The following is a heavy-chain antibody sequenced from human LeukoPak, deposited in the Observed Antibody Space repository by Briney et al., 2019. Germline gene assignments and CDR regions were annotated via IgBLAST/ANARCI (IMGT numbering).Heavy chain of an antibody. CDR3: AKDLSSAITSSLAMDV. Sequence: GGSLRLSCAASGFTFDDYAMHWVRQAPGKGLEWVSGITWNRDNIAYADSVRGRFTISRDNAKNYLYLQMNSLRAEDTALYYCAKDLSSAITSSLAMDVWGQGTTVTVSS. D-gene: IGHD3-22*01. CDR2: ITWNRDNI. V-gene: IGHV3-9*01. J-gene: IGHJ6*02. CDR1: GFTFDDYA.